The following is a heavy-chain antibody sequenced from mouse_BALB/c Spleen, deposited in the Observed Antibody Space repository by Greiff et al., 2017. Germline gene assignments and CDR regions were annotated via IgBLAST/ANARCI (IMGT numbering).Heavy chain of an antibody. CDR3: AREAYGSLDY. J-gene: IGHJ2*01. Sequence: EVQRVESGGGLVQPGGSRKLSCAASGFTFSSFGMHWVRQAPEKGLEWVAYISSGSSTIYYADTVKGRFTISRDNPKNTLFLQMTSLRSEDTAMYYCAREAYGSLDYWGQGTTLTVSS. D-gene: IGHD1-1*01. CDR1: GFTFSSFG. CDR2: ISSGSSTI. V-gene: IGHV5-17*02.